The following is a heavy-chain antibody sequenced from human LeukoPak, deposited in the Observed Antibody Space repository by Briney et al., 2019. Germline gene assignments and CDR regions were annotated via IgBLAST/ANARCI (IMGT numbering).Heavy chain of an antibody. Sequence: GGSLRLSCAVSRFTFTAAWMNWVRQAPGKGLEWVSYIHSSSAYTNYADSVKGRFTISRDNAKNSLYLQMNSLRAEDTAVYYCARTGDYESFDYWGQGTLVTVSS. V-gene: IGHV3-11*06. D-gene: IGHD4-17*01. CDR2: IHSSSAYT. CDR3: ARTGDYESFDY. J-gene: IGHJ4*02. CDR1: RFTFTAAW.